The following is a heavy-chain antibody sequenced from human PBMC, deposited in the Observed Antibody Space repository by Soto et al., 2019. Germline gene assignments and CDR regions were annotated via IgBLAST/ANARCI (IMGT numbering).Heavy chain of an antibody. CDR1: GYTFTSYG. J-gene: IGHJ5*02. D-gene: IGHD3-3*01. V-gene: IGHV1-18*01. Sequence: ASVKVSCKASGYTFTSYGISWVRQAPGQGLEWMGWISAYNGNTNYAQKLQGRVTMTTDTSTSTAYMELRSLRSDDTAVYYCARVYSGFWSGYSSPRWFDPWGQGTLVTVSS. CDR3: ARVYSGFWSGYSSPRWFDP. CDR2: ISAYNGNT.